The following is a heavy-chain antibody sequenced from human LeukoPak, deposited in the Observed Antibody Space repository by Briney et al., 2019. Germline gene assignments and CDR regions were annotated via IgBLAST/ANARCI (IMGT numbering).Heavy chain of an antibody. CDR3: AKDPRGSLERRGHFDF. D-gene: IGHD1-1*01. Sequence: GGSMRLSCAASGFAFDIYAMTWVRQAPGKGLEWVSGISAGGSSTYYADSVKGRFTISRDNSKNTVYLQMNSLRGEDTAVYYCAKDPRGSLERRGHFDFWGQGTLVTVSS. V-gene: IGHV3-23*01. J-gene: IGHJ4*02. CDR2: ISAGGSST. CDR1: GFAFDIYA.